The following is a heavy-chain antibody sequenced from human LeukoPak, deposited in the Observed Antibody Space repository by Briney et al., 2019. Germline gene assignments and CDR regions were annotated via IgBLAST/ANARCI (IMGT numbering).Heavy chain of an antibody. D-gene: IGHD3-22*01. CDR3: ARYYDSSGYYRYFDY. Sequence: SETLSLTCTVSGGSISSGGYYWSWIRQHPGKGLEWIGYIYYSGSTYYNPSLKSRVTMSVDTSKNQFSLKLSSVTAADTAVYYCARYYDSSGYYRYFDYWGQGTLVTVSS. CDR2: IYYSGST. J-gene: IGHJ4*02. CDR1: GGSISSGGYY. V-gene: IGHV4-31*03.